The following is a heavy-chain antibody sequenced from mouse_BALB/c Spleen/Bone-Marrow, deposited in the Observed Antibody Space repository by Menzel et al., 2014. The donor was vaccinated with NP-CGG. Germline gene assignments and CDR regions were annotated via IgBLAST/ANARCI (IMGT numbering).Heavy chain of an antibody. J-gene: IGHJ3*01. D-gene: IGHD1-1*01. CDR3: ASYYYGSSGFAN. CDR1: GFNIKDTY. CDR2: IDPANGNT. V-gene: IGHV14-3*02. Sequence: VQLQQSGAELVKPGASVKLSCTASGFNIKDTYMHWVKQRPEQGLEWIGRIDPANGNTKYDPKFQGKATITADTSSNTAYLQLSSLTSENTAVYYCASYYYGSSGFANGGQGTLVTVSA.